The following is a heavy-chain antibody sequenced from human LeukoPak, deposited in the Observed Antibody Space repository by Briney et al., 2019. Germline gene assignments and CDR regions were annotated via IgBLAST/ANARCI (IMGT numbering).Heavy chain of an antibody. V-gene: IGHV3-30*01. CDR2: ISYDGSNK. CDR3: ARVGVRGVIIAPYYYYYMDV. J-gene: IGHJ6*03. D-gene: IGHD3-10*01. Sequence: PGRSLRLSCAASGFTFSSYAMHWVRQAPGKGLEWVAVISYDGSNKYYADSVKGRFTISRDNSKNTLYLQMNSLRAEDTAVYYCARVGVRGVIIAPYYYYYMDVWGKGTTVTVSS. CDR1: GFTFSSYA.